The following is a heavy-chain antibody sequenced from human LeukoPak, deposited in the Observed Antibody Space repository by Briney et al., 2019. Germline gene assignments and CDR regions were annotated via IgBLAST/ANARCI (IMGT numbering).Heavy chain of an antibody. D-gene: IGHD3-16*02. V-gene: IGHV3-23*01. CDR1: GFSFSSYA. J-gene: IGHJ4*02. CDR2: ISGSGGGT. CDR3: AKARGVIFFDY. Sequence: GGSLRLSCAASGFSFSSYAMNWVRQAPGKGLEWVSTISGSGGGTYYADSVKGRFTISRDNSKNTLYLQMNSLRAEDTALYYCAKARGVIFFDYWGQGTLVTVSS.